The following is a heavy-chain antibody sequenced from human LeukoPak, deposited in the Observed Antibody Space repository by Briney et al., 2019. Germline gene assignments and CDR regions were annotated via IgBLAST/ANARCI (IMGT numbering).Heavy chain of an antibody. CDR1: GGSISSGDYY. CDR3: ARPYYYDSRIDP. V-gene: IGHV4-30-4*01. J-gene: IGHJ5*02. Sequence: SETLSLTCTDSGGSISSGDYYWSWIRQPPGKGLVWIAYMYYSGSTYYNPSLKSRVTMSADTSKNQLSLKLSSVTAADTAVYYCARPYYYDSRIDPWGQGILVTVSS. D-gene: IGHD3-22*01. CDR2: MYYSGST.